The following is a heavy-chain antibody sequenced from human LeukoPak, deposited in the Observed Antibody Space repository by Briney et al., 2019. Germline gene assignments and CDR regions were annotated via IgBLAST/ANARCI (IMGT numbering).Heavy chain of an antibody. J-gene: IGHJ3*02. CDR3: ATGGTRIFGVVIGNDAFDI. CDR1: GYTLTELS. V-gene: IGHV1-24*01. CDR2: FDPEDGET. D-gene: IGHD3-3*01. Sequence: ASVKVSCKVSGYTLTELSMHWVRQAPGKGLEWIGGFDPEDGETIYAQKFQGRVTMTEDTSTDTAYMEPSSLRSEDTAVYYCATGGTRIFGVVIGNDAFDIWGQGTMVTVSS.